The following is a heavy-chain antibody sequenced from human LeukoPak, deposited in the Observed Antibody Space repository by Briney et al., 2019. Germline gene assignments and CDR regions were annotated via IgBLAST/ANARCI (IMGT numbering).Heavy chain of an antibody. V-gene: IGHV3-48*03. Sequence: PGGSLRLSCAASGFTFSGYAMNWVRQAPGKGLEWVSYISGSGYTTYYADSVKGRFIFSRDNAKNSLSLQMNGLRAEDTAVYYCARDWCSGGSCYVAYGMDVWGQGTTVTVSS. CDR2: ISGSGYTT. J-gene: IGHJ6*02. CDR1: GFTFSGYA. CDR3: ARDWCSGGSCYVAYGMDV. D-gene: IGHD2-15*01.